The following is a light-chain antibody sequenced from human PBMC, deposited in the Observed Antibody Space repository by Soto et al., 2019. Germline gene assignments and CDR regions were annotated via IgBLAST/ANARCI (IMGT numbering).Light chain of an antibody. CDR3: NSYTDSTTWV. CDR2: DVS. CDR1: RSDVGGYNY. J-gene: IGLJ3*02. V-gene: IGLV2-14*01. Sequence: QSALTQPASVSGSPGQSITISCTGTRSDVGGYNYVSCYQQHSGKAPKLIIYDVSHRPSGVSNRFSGSKSGNTASLTISGLQVEDEADYYCNSYTDSTTWVFGGGTKLTVL.